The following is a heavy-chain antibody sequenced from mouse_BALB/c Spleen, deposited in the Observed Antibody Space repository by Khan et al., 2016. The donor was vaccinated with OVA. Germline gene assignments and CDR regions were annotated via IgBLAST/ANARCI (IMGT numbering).Heavy chain of an antibody. J-gene: IGHJ4*01. CDR2: INTHSGVP. CDR3: ARGRAAYYRDDGGAREY. CDR1: GYTFTTAG. Sequence: QVQLKESGPELKKPGETVRISCKASGYTFTTAGIQWVQKMPGKGLKWIGWINTHSGVPKYAEDFKGRFAFSLEISVNPAYLQITNLKNEDTATYIYARGRAAYYRDDGGAREYWGQGTSVTVSS. D-gene: IGHD2-14*01. V-gene: IGHV9-4*02.